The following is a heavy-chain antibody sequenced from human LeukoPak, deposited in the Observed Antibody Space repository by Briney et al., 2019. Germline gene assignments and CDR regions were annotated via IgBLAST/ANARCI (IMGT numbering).Heavy chain of an antibody. V-gene: IGHV3-30*03. D-gene: IGHD3-22*01. CDR2: IAYDGSNK. CDR1: GFTFSSYG. Sequence: GGSLRLSCAASGFTFSSYGIHWVRQAPGKGLEWVAAIAYDGSNKYYADSVKGRFTISRDNTKKTLYLQMNSLRAEDTAVYYCARDQGVVVHGKYHYYGMDVWGQGTTVTVSS. CDR3: ARDQGVVVHGKYHYYGMDV. J-gene: IGHJ6*02.